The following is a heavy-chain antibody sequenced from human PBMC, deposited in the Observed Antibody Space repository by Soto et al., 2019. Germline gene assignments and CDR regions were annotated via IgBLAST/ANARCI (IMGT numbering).Heavy chain of an antibody. Sequence: GESLKISCAASGFTFSSYDMHWVRQAPGKGLEWVAVISYDGSNKYYADSVKGRFTISRDNSKNTLYLQMNSLRAEDTAVYYCAKDPYDYSNYFDYWGQGTLVTVSS. D-gene: IGHD4-4*01. CDR1: GFTFSSYD. V-gene: IGHV3-30*18. CDR2: ISYDGSNK. J-gene: IGHJ4*02. CDR3: AKDPYDYSNYFDY.